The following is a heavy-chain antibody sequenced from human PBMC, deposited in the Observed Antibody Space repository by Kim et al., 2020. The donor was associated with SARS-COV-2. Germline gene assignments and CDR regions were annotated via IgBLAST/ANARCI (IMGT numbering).Heavy chain of an antibody. J-gene: IGHJ6*02. V-gene: IGHV3-30*07. D-gene: IGHD3-3*01. Sequence: VKGRFTISRDNSKNTLYLQMNSLRAEDTAVYYCASRITIFGVVRDYGMDVWGQGTTVTVSS. CDR3: ASRITIFGVVRDYGMDV.